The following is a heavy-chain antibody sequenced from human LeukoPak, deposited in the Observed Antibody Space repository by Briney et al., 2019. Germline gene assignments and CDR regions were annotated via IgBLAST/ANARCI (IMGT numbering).Heavy chain of an antibody. CDR1: GFTFSSYA. J-gene: IGHJ6*03. Sequence: GGSLRLSCAASGFTFSSYAMSWVRQAPGKGLEWVSAISGSGGSTYYADSVKGRFTISRDNSKNTLYLQMNSLRAEDTAVYYCAKGDYVNYYYYYMDVWGKGTTVTVSS. CDR3: AKGDYVNYYYYYMDV. CDR2: ISGSGGST. V-gene: IGHV3-23*01. D-gene: IGHD4-17*01.